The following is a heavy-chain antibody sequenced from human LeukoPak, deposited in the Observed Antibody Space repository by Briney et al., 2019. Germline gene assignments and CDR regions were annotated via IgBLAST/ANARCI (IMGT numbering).Heavy chain of an antibody. V-gene: IGHV5-51*01. Sequence: GESLNISCKCAGYFFTSYWSGWGRQMPGKVLEWIGVIYPGDSDTRYSRSFNGKATISADKYLRTAYLQWGSLTASDTAMYYCARRGGIAFDYWGQGTLVTVSS. CDR1: GYFFTSYW. CDR2: IYPGDSDT. D-gene: IGHD3-16*01. CDR3: ARRGGIAFDY. J-gene: IGHJ4*02.